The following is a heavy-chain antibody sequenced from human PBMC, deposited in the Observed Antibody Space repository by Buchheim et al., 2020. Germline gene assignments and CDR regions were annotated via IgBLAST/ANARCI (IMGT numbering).Heavy chain of an antibody. D-gene: IGHD2/OR15-2a*01. CDR2: IVNSGGAT. CDR3: AKDRGNSWRHFDQ. V-gene: IGHV3-23*01. J-gene: IGHJ4*02. Sequence: EVQLLESGGGLVQPGGSLKLSCAASGFTFKFYAMGWVRQSPGKGLEWVASIVNSGGATYYADSVKGRFIISRQNSKNTLLLQINSVRAEDTAVYYCAKDRGNSWRHFDQWGQGTL. CDR1: GFTFKFYA.